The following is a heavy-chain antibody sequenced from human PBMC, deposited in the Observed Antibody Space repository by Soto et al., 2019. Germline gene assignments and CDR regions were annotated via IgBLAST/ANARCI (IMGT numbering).Heavy chain of an antibody. Sequence: SETLSLTCTVSGGSISSGDYYWSWIRQPPGKGLEWIGYIYYSGSTYYNPSLKSRVTISVDTSKNQFSLKLSSVTAADTAVYYCARVIAAAALFDYWGQGTLVTVSS. CDR1: GGSISSGDYY. J-gene: IGHJ4*02. CDR3: ARVIAAAALFDY. D-gene: IGHD6-13*01. V-gene: IGHV4-30-4*01. CDR2: IYYSGST.